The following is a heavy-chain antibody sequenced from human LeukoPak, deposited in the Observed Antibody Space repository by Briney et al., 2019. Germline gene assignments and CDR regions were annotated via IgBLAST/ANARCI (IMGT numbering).Heavy chain of an antibody. D-gene: IGHD5-24*01. J-gene: IGHJ4*02. CDR3: ARGRWSATTASYYLDF. V-gene: IGHV1-3*01. Sequence: ASVKVSCTASEYTFTDYAINWVRQAPGQRLEWMGWINAGNGNTRYSQRFQGRVTITRDTSASTAYMELSSLTSEDTAVYYCARGRWSATTASYYLDFWGQGTLVTVSS. CDR2: INAGNGNT. CDR1: EYTFTDYA.